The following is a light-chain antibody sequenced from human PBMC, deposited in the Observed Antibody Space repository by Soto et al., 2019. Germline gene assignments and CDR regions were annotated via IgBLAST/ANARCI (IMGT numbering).Light chain of an antibody. J-gene: IGKJ1*01. Sequence: DIQMTQSPSTLSATVGDTVTVTCRASQYISSWLAWYQQKPGTAPRLLIYDTSNLEDGVPSTFSGSGSGTDFTLTVSSLQPDDSATYYCPQYNTYPWTFGQGTKV. CDR2: DTS. CDR3: PQYNTYPWT. V-gene: IGKV1-5*01. CDR1: QYISSW.